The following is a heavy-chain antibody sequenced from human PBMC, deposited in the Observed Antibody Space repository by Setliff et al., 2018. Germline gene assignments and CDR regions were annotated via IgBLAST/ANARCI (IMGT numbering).Heavy chain of an antibody. CDR1: GFTFSSYS. Sequence: PGGSLRLSCAASGFTFSSYSMNWVRQAPGKGLEWVSSISSSSSYIYYADSVKGRFTISRDNAKNSLYLQVNSLRAEDTAVYYCARAGGYSSGWLLYAFDIWGQGTMVTVSS. D-gene: IGHD6-19*01. CDR2: ISSSSSYI. J-gene: IGHJ3*02. CDR3: ARAGGYSSGWLLYAFDI. V-gene: IGHV3-21*01.